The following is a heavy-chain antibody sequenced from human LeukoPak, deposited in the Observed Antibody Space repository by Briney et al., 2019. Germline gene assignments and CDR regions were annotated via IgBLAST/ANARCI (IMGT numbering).Heavy chain of an antibody. CDR1: GFTFSSSW. Sequence: GGSLRLSCAASGFTFSSSWMTWVRQAPAKGLEWVGRIKSKTDGGTTDYAAPVKGRFTISRDDSKNTLYLQMNSLKTEDTAVYYCTTYPFYSNLDYWGQGTLVTVSS. D-gene: IGHD4-11*01. CDR2: IKSKTDGGTT. V-gene: IGHV3-15*01. CDR3: TTYPFYSNLDY. J-gene: IGHJ4*02.